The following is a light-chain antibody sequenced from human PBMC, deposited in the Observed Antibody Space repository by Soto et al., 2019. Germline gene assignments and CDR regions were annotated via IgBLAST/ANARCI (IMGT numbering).Light chain of an antibody. CDR1: SSNIGAGYE. J-gene: IGLJ1*01. Sequence: QSVLTQPPSVSGAPGQRVTISCTGSSSNIGAGYEVHWYQQHPGTAPKVLIYGNSNRPSGVPDRFSGSKSGTSASLAITGLQAEDEADYYCQSHDSSLSGYVFGTGTKLTVL. V-gene: IGLV1-40*01. CDR2: GNS. CDR3: QSHDSSLSGYV.